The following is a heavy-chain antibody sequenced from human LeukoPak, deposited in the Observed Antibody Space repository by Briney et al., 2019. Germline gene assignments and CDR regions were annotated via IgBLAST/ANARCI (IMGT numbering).Heavy chain of an antibody. CDR2: THHIGST. Sequence: PSETLSLTCTVSGGSISSYYWSWIRQPPGKGLEWIGETHHIGSTNYNPSLKSRVTISVDKSKNQFSLKLSSVTAADTAVYYCASHYYGSGSYYFGFDPWGQGILVTVSS. D-gene: IGHD3-10*01. J-gene: IGHJ5*02. CDR3: ASHYYGSGSYYFGFDP. CDR1: GGSISSYY. V-gene: IGHV4-59*12.